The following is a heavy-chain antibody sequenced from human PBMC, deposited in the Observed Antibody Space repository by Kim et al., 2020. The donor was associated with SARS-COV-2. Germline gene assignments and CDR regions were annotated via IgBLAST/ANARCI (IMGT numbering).Heavy chain of an antibody. Sequence: ASVKVSCKVSGYRLTELSMHWVRQAPGKGLEWMGGFDPGDGETIYSQKFQGRVTMTEDTSTDTAYMELTSLRSEDTAVYYCTPDEILTGSETFDYLGQRTLVTVSS. CDR2: FDPGDGET. CDR3: TPDEILTGSETFDY. V-gene: IGHV1-24*01. D-gene: IGHD3-9*01. CDR1: GYRLTELS. J-gene: IGHJ4*02.